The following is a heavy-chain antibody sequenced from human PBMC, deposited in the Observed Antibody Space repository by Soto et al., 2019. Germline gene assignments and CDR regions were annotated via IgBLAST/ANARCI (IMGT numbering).Heavy chain of an antibody. Sequence: QVQLVQSGAEVKKPGSSVKVSCKASGGTFSSYAISWVRQAPGQVLEWRGGIIPIFGTANYAQKFQGRVTITADESTSTAYMELSSLRAEDTAVYYCARGYCSSTSCPDAFDIWGQGTMVTVSS. CDR3: ARGYCSSTSCPDAFDI. CDR2: IIPIFGTA. D-gene: IGHD2-2*01. J-gene: IGHJ3*02. V-gene: IGHV1-69*01. CDR1: GGTFSSYA.